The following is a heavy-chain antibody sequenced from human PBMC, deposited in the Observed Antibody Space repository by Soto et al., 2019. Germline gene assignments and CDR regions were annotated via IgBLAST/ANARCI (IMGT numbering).Heavy chain of an antibody. Sequence: QVQLVESGGGVVRPGRSLSLSWGVSGFTFRSYGMHWVRQAPGKGLGGVAVIWNDGSNKYYADSVKGRFTISRDNSKNTLFLQMNSLRAEDTAVYSCARDRAVANSYYYCGMDVWGQGTTVTVSS. CDR1: GFTFRSYG. J-gene: IGHJ6*02. D-gene: IGHD6-19*01. V-gene: IGHV3-33*01. CDR2: IWNDGSNK. CDR3: ARDRAVANSYYYCGMDV.